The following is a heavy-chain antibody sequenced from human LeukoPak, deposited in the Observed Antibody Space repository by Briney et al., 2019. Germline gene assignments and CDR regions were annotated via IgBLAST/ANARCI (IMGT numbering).Heavy chain of an antibody. CDR2: INPNSGGT. D-gene: IGHD1/OR15-1a*01. CDR1: GYTFTGYY. Sequence: ASVKVSCKASGYTFTGYYMHWVRQTPGQGLEWMGWINPNSGGTNYAQKFQGRVTMTRDTSTSTAYMELSRLRSDDTAVYYCARDANIAPGDYWGQGTLVTVSS. V-gene: IGHV1-2*02. J-gene: IGHJ4*02. CDR3: ARDANIAPGDY.